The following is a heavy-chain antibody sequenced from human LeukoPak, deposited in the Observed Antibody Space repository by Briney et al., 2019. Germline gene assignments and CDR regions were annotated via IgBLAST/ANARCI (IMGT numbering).Heavy chain of an antibody. CDR1: GFTFGDYA. J-gene: IGHJ4*02. Sequence: PGGSLRLSCTASGFTFGDYAMSWVRQAPGKGLEWVSAISGSGGSTYYADSVKGRFTISRDNSKNTLYLQMNSLRAEDTAVYYCAKDQESGWYLFDYWGQGTLVTVSS. V-gene: IGHV3-23*01. D-gene: IGHD6-19*01. CDR3: AKDQESGWYLFDY. CDR2: ISGSGGST.